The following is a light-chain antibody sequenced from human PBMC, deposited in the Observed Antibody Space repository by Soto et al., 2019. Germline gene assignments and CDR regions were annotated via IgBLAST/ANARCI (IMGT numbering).Light chain of an antibody. V-gene: IGKV1-5*03. Sequence: DIEMTQSPSTLAASVGDRATIPCRASQSISWLAWYQQKPGNTPKLLIYKASSLESGVPSRFSGSGSGTEFTLTISRLQPDDFATYYHQDYNSYPWTFGQGTKVEMK. J-gene: IGKJ1*01. CDR2: KAS. CDR1: QSISW. CDR3: QDYNSYPWT.